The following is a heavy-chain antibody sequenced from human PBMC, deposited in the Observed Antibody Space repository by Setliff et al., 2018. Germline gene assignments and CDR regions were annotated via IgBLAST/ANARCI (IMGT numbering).Heavy chain of an antibody. CDR2: IYYSGST. J-gene: IGHJ5*02. CDR3: ARLSFSSIAARRHFDP. V-gene: IGHV4-39*01. Sequence: LSLTCTVSGGSISSSSYYWGWIRQPPGKGLEWIGSIYYSGSTYYNPSLKSRVTISVDTSKNQFSLKLSSVTAADTAVYYCARLSFSSIAARRHFDPWGQGTLVTVPQ. D-gene: IGHD6-6*01. CDR1: GGSISSSSYY.